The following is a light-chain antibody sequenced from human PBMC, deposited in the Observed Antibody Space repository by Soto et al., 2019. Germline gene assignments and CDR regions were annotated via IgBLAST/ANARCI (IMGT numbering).Light chain of an antibody. CDR3: QQSTIWPLT. J-gene: IGKJ4*01. Sequence: EIVLTQSPATLSLSPGERATLSCRASQSVTKYLSWYQQKFGQAPRLLIYDASNRATGIPARFSGSGSGTDFTLTISSLEPEDFAVYYCQQSTIWPLTFGGGTKVDIK. CDR1: QSVTKY. V-gene: IGKV3-11*01. CDR2: DAS.